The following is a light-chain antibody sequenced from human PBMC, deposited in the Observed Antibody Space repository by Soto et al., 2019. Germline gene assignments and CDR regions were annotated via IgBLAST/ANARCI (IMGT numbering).Light chain of an antibody. Sequence: DIQMTQSPSSLSASVGDRVTITCRASQSISSSLNWYQQKPGKAPKLLIYAASSLQSGVPSRFSGSGSGTDFTLTISSLQPEDFATYYCQQSYSTPRYTFGQGTKLEIK. CDR1: QSISSS. V-gene: IGKV1-39*01. CDR3: QQSYSTPRYT. CDR2: AAS. J-gene: IGKJ2*01.